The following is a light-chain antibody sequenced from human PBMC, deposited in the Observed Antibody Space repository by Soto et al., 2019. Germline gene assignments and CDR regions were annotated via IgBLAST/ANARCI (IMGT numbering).Light chain of an antibody. J-gene: IGKJ5*01. Sequence: EIVLTQSPGTLSLSPGERATLSCRASQSVGNNYLAWYQQKPGQAPRLLIYGASRRAPGIPDTFSGSGSGTDFTLTISRLQPEDFAVYYCQHFGSSTSTFGQGIRLEIK. V-gene: IGKV3-20*01. CDR3: QHFGSSTST. CDR1: QSVGNNY. CDR2: GAS.